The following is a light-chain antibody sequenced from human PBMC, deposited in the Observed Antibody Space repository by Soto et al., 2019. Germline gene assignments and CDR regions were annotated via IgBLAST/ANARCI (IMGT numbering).Light chain of an antibody. J-gene: IGKJ4*01. CDR2: WAS. V-gene: IGKV4-1*01. CDR1: QSVLFSSNNKNY. CDR3: QQYYSSLALT. Sequence: DIVMTQSPDSLAVSLGERATINCKSSQSVLFSSNNKNYLAWYQQKPGQPPKLLIYWASTRESGVPDRFSGGRSGTDFTLTINSLQAEDVAVYYCQQYYSSLALTFGGGTKVEIK.